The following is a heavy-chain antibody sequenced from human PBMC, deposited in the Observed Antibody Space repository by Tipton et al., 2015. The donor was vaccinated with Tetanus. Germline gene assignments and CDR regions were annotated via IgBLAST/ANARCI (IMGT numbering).Heavy chain of an antibody. CDR2: IYYSGST. V-gene: IGHV4-59*07. CDR3: ATMTPVDWYFDL. Sequence: TLSLTCSVSGGSISSYFWSWIRQSPGQGLEWIGLIYYSGSTSYNPSLKSRVTISVDTSKNQLMLKLTSVTAADTAVYYCATMTPVDWYFDLWGRGTLVTVSS. D-gene: IGHD4-23*01. J-gene: IGHJ2*01. CDR1: GGSISSYF.